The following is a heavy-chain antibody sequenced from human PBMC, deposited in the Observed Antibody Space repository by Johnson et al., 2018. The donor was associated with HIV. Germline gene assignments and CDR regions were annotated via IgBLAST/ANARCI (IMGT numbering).Heavy chain of an antibody. V-gene: IGHV3-30*02. CDR2: IRYDGSNT. CDR3: ARAYTYGAFDI. CDR1: GFIFSSYG. Sequence: QVQLVEFGGGVVQPGGSLRLSCAASGFIFSSYGMHWVRQAPGKGLEWVAFIRYDGSNTYDADSVRGRFTISRDNSKNTLYLQMNSLRVEDTAVYYCARAYTYGAFDIWGQGTMVTVSS. J-gene: IGHJ3*02. D-gene: IGHD5-18*01.